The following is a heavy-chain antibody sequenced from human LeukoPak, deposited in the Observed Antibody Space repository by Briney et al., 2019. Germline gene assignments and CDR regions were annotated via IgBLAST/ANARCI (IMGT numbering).Heavy chain of an antibody. CDR2: IIPIFGTA. CDR1: GGTFSSYA. V-gene: IGHV1-69*13. Sequence: ASVKVSCKASGGTFSSYAISWVRQAPGQGLEWMGGIIPIFGTANYAQKFQGRVTITADESTSTAYMELSSLRSEDTAVYYCARGLPYQLLLNIYYYYGMDVWGQGTTVTVSS. CDR3: ARGLPYQLLLNIYYYYGMDV. D-gene: IGHD2-2*01. J-gene: IGHJ6*02.